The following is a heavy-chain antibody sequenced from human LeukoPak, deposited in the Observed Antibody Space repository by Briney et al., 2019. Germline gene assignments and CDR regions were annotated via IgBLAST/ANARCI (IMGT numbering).Heavy chain of an antibody. D-gene: IGHD3-16*01. Sequence: GESLKLSCKASGYNFTSYWINWVRQMPGKGLEWMGIIYPGDSDTRYSPSFQGQVTISADKSISTTYLQWSSLKASDTAMYYCAREGEIGFDLSDYWGQGTLVTVSS. CDR2: IYPGDSDT. J-gene: IGHJ4*02. CDR1: GYNFTSYW. V-gene: IGHV5-51*01. CDR3: AREGEIGFDLSDY.